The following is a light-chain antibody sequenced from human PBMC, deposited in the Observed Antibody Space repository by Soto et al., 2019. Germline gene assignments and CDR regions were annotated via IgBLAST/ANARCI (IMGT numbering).Light chain of an antibody. V-gene: IGKV1-16*01. J-gene: IGKJ5*01. CDR1: QGVDKY. CDR3: HQYNTYPT. Sequence: DIQMTQSPSSLSASVGDRVIITCRASQGVDKYLAWFQQKPGKAPKSLIYGASRLQSGVPSRFSGSGSGTHFTLTITNLQPEDFATYYCHQYNTYPTFVQGTRLQI. CDR2: GAS.